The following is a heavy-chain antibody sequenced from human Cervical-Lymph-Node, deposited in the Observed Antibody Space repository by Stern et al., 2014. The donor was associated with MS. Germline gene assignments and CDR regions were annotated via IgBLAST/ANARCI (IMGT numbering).Heavy chain of an antibody. CDR2: VDPEDGET. V-gene: IGHV1-69-2*01. CDR3: ATDRTIKLYSSGWYLDY. Sequence: VQLVQSGAEVKKPGATVKISCKVSGYTFTDYYMHWVQQAPGKGLEWMGLVDPEDGETIYAEKFQGRVTITADTSTDTAYMELSSLRSEDTAVYYCATDRTIKLYSSGWYLDYWGQGTLVTVSS. J-gene: IGHJ4*02. CDR1: GYTFTDYY. D-gene: IGHD6-19*01.